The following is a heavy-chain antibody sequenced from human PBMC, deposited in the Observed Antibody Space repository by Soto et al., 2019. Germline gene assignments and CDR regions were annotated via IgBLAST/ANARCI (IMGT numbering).Heavy chain of an antibody. J-gene: IGHJ3*02. CDR2: INAGNGNT. Sequence: QVQLVQSGAEVKKPGASVKVSCKASGYTFTSYAMHWVRQAPGQRLEWMGWINAGNGNTKYSQKFQGRVTITRHTSASTAYMELSSLRSEDTAVYYCARVANDNDAFDIWGQGTMVTVSS. CDR3: ARVANDNDAFDI. CDR1: GYTFTSYA. V-gene: IGHV1-3*01. D-gene: IGHD1-1*01.